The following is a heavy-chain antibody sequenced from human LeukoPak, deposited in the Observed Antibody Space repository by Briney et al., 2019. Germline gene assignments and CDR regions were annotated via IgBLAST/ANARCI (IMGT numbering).Heavy chain of an antibody. D-gene: IGHD3-22*01. CDR3: ARDHLYYYDSSGYYYDAFDI. J-gene: IGHJ3*02. CDR1: GYTFTGYY. CDR2: INPNSGGT. Sequence: ASVKVSCKASGYTFTGYYMHWVRQAPGQGPEWMGRINPNSGGTNYAQKFQGRVTMTRDTSISTAYMELSRLRSDDAAVYYCARDHLYYYDSSGYYYDAFDIWGQGTMVTVSS. V-gene: IGHV1-2*06.